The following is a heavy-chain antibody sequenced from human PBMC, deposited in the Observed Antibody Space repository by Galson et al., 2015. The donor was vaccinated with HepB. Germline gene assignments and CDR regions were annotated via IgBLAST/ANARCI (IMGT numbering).Heavy chain of an antibody. D-gene: IGHD3-22*01. CDR1: GGSISSGDYY. CDR2: IYYSGST. V-gene: IGHV4-30-4*01. Sequence: TLSLTCTVSGGSISSGDYYWSWIRQPPGKGLEWIGYIYYSGSTYYNPSLKSRVTISVDTSKNQFSLKLSSVTAADTAVYYCARSDYYDSSGYYSNWFDPWGQGTLVTVSS. CDR3: ARSDYYDSSGYYSNWFDP. J-gene: IGHJ5*02.